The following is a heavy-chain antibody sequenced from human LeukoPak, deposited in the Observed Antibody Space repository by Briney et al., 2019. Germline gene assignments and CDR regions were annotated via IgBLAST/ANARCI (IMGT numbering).Heavy chain of an antibody. Sequence: GGSLRLSCAASGFTFSSYGMHWVRQAPGKGLGWVAFIRYDGSNKYYADSVKGRFTISRDNSKNTLYLQMNSLRAEDTAVYYCAKDGGGMLWFGEFYYFDYWGQGTLVTVSS. J-gene: IGHJ4*02. V-gene: IGHV3-30*02. D-gene: IGHD3-10*01. CDR2: IRYDGSNK. CDR3: AKDGGGMLWFGEFYYFDY. CDR1: GFTFSSYG.